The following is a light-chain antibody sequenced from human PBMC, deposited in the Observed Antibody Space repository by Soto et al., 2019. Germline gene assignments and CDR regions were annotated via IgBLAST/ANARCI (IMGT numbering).Light chain of an antibody. Sequence: QSALTQPASVSGSPGQSITISCTGTSSDVGGYNYVSWYQQHPGKAPKLMIYDVSNRPSGVSNRFSGSKSGNTASLTISGLQADDEADYYCSSYTSSSTLVVGGWTKLTVL. CDR1: SSDVGGYNY. CDR3: SSYTSSSTLV. V-gene: IGLV2-14*01. CDR2: DVS. J-gene: IGLJ2*01.